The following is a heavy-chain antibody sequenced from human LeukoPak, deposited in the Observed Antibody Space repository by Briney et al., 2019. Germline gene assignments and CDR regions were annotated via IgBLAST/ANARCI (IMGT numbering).Heavy chain of an antibody. J-gene: IGHJ4*02. CDR1: GGSFSGYY. CDR2: INHSGST. Sequence: SETLSLTCAVYGGSFSGYYWSWIRQPPGKGLEWIGEINHSGSTNYNPSLKSRVTISVDTSKNQFSLKLSSVTAADTAVYYCASLSEGGSHDYWGQGTLVTVSS. CDR3: ASLSEGGSHDY. D-gene: IGHD1-26*01. V-gene: IGHV4-34*01.